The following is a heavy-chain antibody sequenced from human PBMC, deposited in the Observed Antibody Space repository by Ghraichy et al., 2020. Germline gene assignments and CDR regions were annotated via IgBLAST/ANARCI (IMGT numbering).Heavy chain of an antibody. D-gene: IGHD3-16*01. V-gene: IGHV3-7*01. CDR3: ARSKGLGTWLLDY. J-gene: IGHJ4*02. CDR2: INQDGGEK. Sequence: GGSLRLSCAASEFTFSTYWMTWVRQAPGKGLEWVANINQDGGEKYYVDSVKGRFTISRDNSKNSVHLQVNSLRAEDTAVYYCARSKGLGTWLLDYWGQGTLVTVSS. CDR1: EFTFSTYW.